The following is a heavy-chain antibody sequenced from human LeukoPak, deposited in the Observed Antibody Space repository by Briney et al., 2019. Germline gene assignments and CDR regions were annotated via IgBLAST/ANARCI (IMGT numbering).Heavy chain of an antibody. CDR3: TRDATYYLRYGYFDY. J-gene: IGHJ4*02. V-gene: IGHV3-21*01. CDR1: GFTLSSSA. CDR2: INNVASHI. Sequence: GGSLRLSCAASGFTLSSSAMNWVRQAPGKGLEWVSSINNVASHIYYAGSVRGRFTISRDNAKNSVYLQMNSLRAEDTAVYYCTRDATYYLRYGYFDYWGQGTLVTVSS. D-gene: IGHD2/OR15-2a*01.